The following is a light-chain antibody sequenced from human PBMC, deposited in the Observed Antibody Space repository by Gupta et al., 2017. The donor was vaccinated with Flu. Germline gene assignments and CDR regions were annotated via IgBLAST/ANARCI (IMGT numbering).Light chain of an antibody. CDR1: SSNIGSNT. J-gene: IGLJ1*01. Sequence: QSVLPQPPSASGTPGQRVTISCSGSSSNIGSNTVNWYQQVPGMAPKLLIYGNNQRPSGVPDRVSGSKSGTSASLAINGLQAEDEADYYCEAWEDSLNGHDVFGTGTKVTVL. CDR2: GNN. V-gene: IGLV1-44*01. CDR3: EAWEDSLNGHDV.